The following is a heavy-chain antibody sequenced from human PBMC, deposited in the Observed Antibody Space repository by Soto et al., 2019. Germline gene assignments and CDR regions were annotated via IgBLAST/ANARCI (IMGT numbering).Heavy chain of an antibody. Sequence: SVKVSCKASGGTFSSYAISWVRQAPGQGLEWMGGIIPIFGTANYAQKFQGRVTITADESTSTAYMELSSLRSEDTAVYYCASLHPLDKDQYYYYGMDVWGQGTTVTVSS. D-gene: IGHD2-2*03. CDR2: IIPIFGTA. CDR3: ASLHPLDKDQYYYYGMDV. J-gene: IGHJ6*02. CDR1: GGTFSSYA. V-gene: IGHV1-69*13.